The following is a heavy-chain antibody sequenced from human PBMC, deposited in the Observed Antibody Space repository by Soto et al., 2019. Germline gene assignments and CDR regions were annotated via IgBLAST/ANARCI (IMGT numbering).Heavy chain of an antibody. CDR2: ISAYNGNT. D-gene: IGHD3-22*01. Sequence: GASVKVSCKASGYTFTSYGISWVRQAPGQGLEWMGWISAYNGNTNYAQKLQGRVTMTTDTSTSTAHMELRSLRSDDTAVYFCARDYDSSGNYYAGGGFDIWGQGTLVTVSS. CDR3: ARDYDSSGNYYAGGGFDI. J-gene: IGHJ3*02. CDR1: GYTFTSYG. V-gene: IGHV1-18*04.